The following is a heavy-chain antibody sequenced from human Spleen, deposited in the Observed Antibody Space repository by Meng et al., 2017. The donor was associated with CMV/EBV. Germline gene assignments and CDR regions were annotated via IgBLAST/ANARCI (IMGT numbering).Heavy chain of an antibody. CDR3: ARDQQLIPAEYFQH. V-gene: IGHV1-18*01. CDR2: ISAYNGNT. J-gene: IGHJ1*01. Sequence: ASGYTFTSYGMSWRRQAPGQGLEWMGWISAYNGNTIYAQKVQGRVTMTTGASTNTAYLELRSLRSDDTAVYYCARDQQLIPAEYFQHWGPGTLVTVSS. D-gene: IGHD6-13*01. CDR1: GYTFTSYG.